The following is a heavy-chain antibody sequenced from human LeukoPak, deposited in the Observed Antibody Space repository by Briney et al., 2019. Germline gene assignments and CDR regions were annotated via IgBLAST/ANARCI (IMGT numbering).Heavy chain of an antibody. V-gene: IGHV3-30-3*01. D-gene: IGHD6-25*01. CDR3: ASIIAAAATNWFDP. Sequence: PGGSLRLSCAASGFTFSSYAMHWVRQAPGKGLEWVAVISYDGSNKYYADSVKGRFTISRDNSKNTLYLQMNSLRAEDTAVYYCASIIAAAATNWFDPWGQGTLVTVSS. CDR2: ISYDGSNK. CDR1: GFTFSSYA. J-gene: IGHJ5*02.